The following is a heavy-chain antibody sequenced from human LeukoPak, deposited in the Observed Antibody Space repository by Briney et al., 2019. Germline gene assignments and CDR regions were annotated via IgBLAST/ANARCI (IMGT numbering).Heavy chain of an antibody. CDR3: ARGGVVPAAMLGNDAFDI. CDR1: GGTFSSYA. V-gene: IGHV1-69*05. J-gene: IGHJ3*02. Sequence: SVKVSCKASGGTFSSYAISWVRQAPGQGLEWMGRIIPIFGTANYAQKFQGRVTITTDESTSTAYMELSSLRSEDTAVYYCARGGVVPAAMLGNDAFDIWGQGTMVTVSS. CDR2: IIPIFGTA. D-gene: IGHD2-2*01.